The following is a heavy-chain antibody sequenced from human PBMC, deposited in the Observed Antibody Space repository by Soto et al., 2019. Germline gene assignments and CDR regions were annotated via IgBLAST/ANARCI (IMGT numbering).Heavy chain of an antibody. CDR2: IYHSGST. Sequence: SETLSLTCAVSGGSISSGGYSWSWIRQPPGKGLEWIGYIYHSGSTYYNPSLRSRVTISVDRSKNQFSLKLSSVTAADTAVCYCARVFMVTTPVPFCFVFWCPGILVTVSS. D-gene: IGHD4-17*01. CDR3: ARVFMVTTPVPFCFVF. CDR1: GGSISSGGYS. V-gene: IGHV4-30-2*01. J-gene: IGHJ4*02.